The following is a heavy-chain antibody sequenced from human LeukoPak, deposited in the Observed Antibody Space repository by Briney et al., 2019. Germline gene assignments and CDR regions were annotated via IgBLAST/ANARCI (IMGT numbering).Heavy chain of an antibody. CDR1: GYSITNGYY. D-gene: IGHD1-20*01. CDR2: IYHDGRI. Sequence: SETLSLTCTVSGYSITNGYYWGWIRQPPGKGLEWIGSIYHDGRIDYNPSLKSRVTISRDTSNDRFSLKLSSVTAADTAMYYCARDTSPGITGTYWGQGTLVTVSS. CDR3: ARDTSPGITGTY. V-gene: IGHV4-38-2*02. J-gene: IGHJ4*02.